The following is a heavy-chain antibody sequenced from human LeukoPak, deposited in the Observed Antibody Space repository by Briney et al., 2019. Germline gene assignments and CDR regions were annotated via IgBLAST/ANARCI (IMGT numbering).Heavy chain of an antibody. J-gene: IGHJ3*02. CDR3: AKAVTDDAFDI. CDR1: GFTFSSYS. Sequence: PGGSLRLSCAASGFTFSSYSMNWVRQAPGKGLEWVSSISSSSSYIYYADSVKGRFTISRDNAKNSLYLQMNSLRAEDTAVYYCAKAVTDDAFDIWGQGTMVTVFS. CDR2: ISSSSSYI. V-gene: IGHV3-21*04. D-gene: IGHD6-19*01.